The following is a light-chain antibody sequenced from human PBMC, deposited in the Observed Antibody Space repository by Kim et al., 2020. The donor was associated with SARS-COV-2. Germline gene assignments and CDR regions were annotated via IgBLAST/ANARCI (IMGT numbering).Light chain of an antibody. J-gene: IGKJ5*01. CDR3: MQRREFPLT. V-gene: IGKV2-40*01. Sequence: PPSITCTSSPGLLDSEDGNTYLDWYVQKPGQSPPALFYTLSYRASGVPDRFSGSGSATDFTLRISSVEADDVGVYYCMQRREFPLTFGQGTRLEIK. CDR2: TLS. CDR1: PGLLDSEDGNTY.